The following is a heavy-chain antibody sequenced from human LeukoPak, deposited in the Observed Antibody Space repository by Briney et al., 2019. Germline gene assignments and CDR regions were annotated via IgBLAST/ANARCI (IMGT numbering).Heavy chain of an antibody. J-gene: IGHJ4*02. CDR2: ISVYNGNT. D-gene: IGHD3-9*01. Sequence: ASVKVPCKASGYTFTSFGVSWVRQAPGQGLEWLGWISVYNGNTDYAQNFQGRVTLTTETSTNTAYMELRGLTSGDTAIYYCARGGADYDILSGLYLGYWGQGTLVTVSS. V-gene: IGHV1-18*01. CDR3: ARGGADYDILSGLYLGY. CDR1: GYTFTSFG.